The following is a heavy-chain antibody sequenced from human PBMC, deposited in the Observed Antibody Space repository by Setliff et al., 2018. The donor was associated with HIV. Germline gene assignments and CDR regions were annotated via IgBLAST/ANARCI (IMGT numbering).Heavy chain of an antibody. Sequence: LSLTCTASGYSMSGGYNCGWIRQSPEKGLEWIGNIYHVGTTYYNPSLKSRVTLSVDPSKSQFSLKLTSVTAADTALYYCVTTDYFYGRNNFEYWGQGALVTVSS. D-gene: IGHD3-10*01. CDR1: GYSMSGGYN. J-gene: IGHJ4*02. CDR3: VTTDYFYGRNNFEY. CDR2: IYHVGTT. V-gene: IGHV4-38-2*02.